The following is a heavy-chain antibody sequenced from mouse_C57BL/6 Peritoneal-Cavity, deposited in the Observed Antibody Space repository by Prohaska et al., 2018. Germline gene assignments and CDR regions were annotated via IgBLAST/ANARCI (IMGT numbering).Heavy chain of an antibody. J-gene: IGHJ1*03. CDR1: GFTFSGFW. V-gene: IGHV11-2*01. CDR2: INSDGSAK. CDR3: MRYGNYWYFDV. Sequence: EVQLLETGGGLVQPGGSRGLSCEGSGFTFSGFWMSWVRQTPWKTLEWIGDINSDGSAKNYAPSIKDRFTIFRDNDKSTLYLQMSNVRSEDTATYFCMRYGNYWYFDVWGTGTTVTVSS. D-gene: IGHD2-1*01.